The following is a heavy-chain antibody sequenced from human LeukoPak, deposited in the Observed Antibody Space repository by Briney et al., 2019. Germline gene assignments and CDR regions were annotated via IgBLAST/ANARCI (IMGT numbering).Heavy chain of an antibody. V-gene: IGHV1-2*02. CDR1: GYTFTGYY. Sequence: ASVKVSCKASGYTFTGYYMHWVRQAPGQGLEWMGWINPNSGGTNYAQKFQGRGTMTRDTSISTAYMELSRLRSDHTAVYYCARDMLEGYYDSSGYFGYWGQGTLVTVSS. CDR2: INPNSGGT. D-gene: IGHD3-22*01. CDR3: ARDMLEGYYDSSGYFGY. J-gene: IGHJ4*02.